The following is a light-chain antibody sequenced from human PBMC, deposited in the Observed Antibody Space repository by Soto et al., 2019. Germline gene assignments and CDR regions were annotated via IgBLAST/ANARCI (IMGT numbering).Light chain of an antibody. Sequence: EIVMTQSPATLSVSPGERATLSCRASQSVSSNLAWYQQKPGQAPRLLIYDASTRATGIPARFSGSGSGTEFTLTISSLQSEDFAIYYCQQYNNWPRTFGQGTTV. CDR1: QSVSSN. V-gene: IGKV3-15*01. CDR3: QQYNNWPRT. CDR2: DAS. J-gene: IGKJ1*01.